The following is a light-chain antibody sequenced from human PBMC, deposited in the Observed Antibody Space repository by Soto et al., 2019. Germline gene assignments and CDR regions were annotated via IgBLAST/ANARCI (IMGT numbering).Light chain of an antibody. CDR1: QDTSNS. V-gene: IGKV1-17*03. Sequence: DIQMTQSPSAIPASVGDRVTVTCRATQDTSNSLARFQQKPGKVPKRLIYAASTLQSEVPSRFSGSGSGTEFTLTISGLQPEDFATYYCLQHHDYPWTFGQGTKVDIK. J-gene: IGKJ1*01. CDR2: AAS. CDR3: LQHHDYPWT.